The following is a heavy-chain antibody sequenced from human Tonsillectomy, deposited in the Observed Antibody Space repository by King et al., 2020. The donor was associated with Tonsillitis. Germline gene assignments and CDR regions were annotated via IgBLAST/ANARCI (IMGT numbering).Heavy chain of an antibody. CDR1: GFTFSSYA. D-gene: IGHD3-10*01. Sequence: VQLVESGGGLVQPGGSLRLSCAASGFTFSSYAMSWVRQAPGKGLEWVSAISGSGGSTYYADSVKGRFTISRDNSKNTLYLQMNSLTADDTAVYYCAKAPGYGSGIRLRGDSFDYWGQGTLVTVSS. J-gene: IGHJ4*02. CDR2: ISGSGGST. CDR3: AKAPGYGSGIRLRGDSFDY. V-gene: IGHV3-23*04.